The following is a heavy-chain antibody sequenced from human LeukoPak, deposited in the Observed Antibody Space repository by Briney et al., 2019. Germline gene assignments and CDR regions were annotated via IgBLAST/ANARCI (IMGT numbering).Heavy chain of an antibody. CDR1: GVSISSYY. Sequence: SETLSLTCAVSGVSISSYYWTWIRQPPGKGLEWIGYSSNSGSTKYNSSLKSRVTILVDTSKNQFSLRLTSVTAADSAVYYCARQASGSYFFDYWGQGALVTVSS. D-gene: IGHD1-26*01. V-gene: IGHV4-59*08. CDR3: ARQASGSYFFDY. CDR2: SSNSGST. J-gene: IGHJ4*02.